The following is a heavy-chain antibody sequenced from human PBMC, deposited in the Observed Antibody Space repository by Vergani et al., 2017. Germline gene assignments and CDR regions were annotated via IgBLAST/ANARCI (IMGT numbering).Heavy chain of an antibody. D-gene: IGHD1-7*01. CDR1: GFTFSSYW. CDR2: IKQDGSEK. CDR3: ARDLLPGTLLLLAY. J-gene: IGHJ4*02. Sequence: EVQLVESGGGLVQPGRSLRLSCTASGFTFSSYWMSWVRQAPGKGLEWVANIKQDGSEKYYVDSVKGRFTISRDNAKNSLYLQMNSLRAEDTAVYYCARDLLPGTLLLLAYWGQGTLISVSS. V-gene: IGHV3-7*01.